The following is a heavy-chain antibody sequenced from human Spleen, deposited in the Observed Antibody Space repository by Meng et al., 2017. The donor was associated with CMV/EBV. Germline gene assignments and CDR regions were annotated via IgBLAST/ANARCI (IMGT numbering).Heavy chain of an antibody. Sequence: GYAFTTVGFRWVRQAPGQGLEWMGWISAYNGNTNYAQKFQGRVTMTTDTSTSTVSMELRSLRSDDTAVYYCARGSGTYYGKFLAFDIWGQGTMVTVSS. V-gene: IGHV1-18*01. CDR2: ISAYNGNT. J-gene: IGHJ3*02. CDR1: GYAFTTVG. CDR3: ARGSGTYYGKFLAFDI. D-gene: IGHD1-26*01.